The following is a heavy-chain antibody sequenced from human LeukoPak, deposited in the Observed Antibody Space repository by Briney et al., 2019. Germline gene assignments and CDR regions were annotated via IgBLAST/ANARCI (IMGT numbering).Heavy chain of an antibody. CDR2: ISYDGSNK. J-gene: IGHJ5*02. Sequence: GRSLRLSCAASGFTFSSYAIHWVRQAPGKGLEWVAVISYDGSNKYYADSVKGRFTISRDNSKNTLYLQMNSLRAEDTAVYYCARVVTLNWFDPWGQGTLVTVSS. CDR3: ARVVTLNWFDP. CDR1: GFTFSSYA. V-gene: IGHV3-30*04. D-gene: IGHD4-23*01.